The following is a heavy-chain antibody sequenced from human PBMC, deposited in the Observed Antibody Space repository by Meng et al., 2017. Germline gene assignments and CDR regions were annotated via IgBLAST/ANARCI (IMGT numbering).Heavy chain of an antibody. V-gene: IGHV1-69*05. D-gene: IGHD3-10*01. Sequence: SVKVSCKASGGTFSGYAISWVRQAPGQGLEWMGGIIPIFGTANYAQKFQGRVTITTDESTSTAYMELSSLRSEDTAVYYCVYGSGSYYNVGYFDYWGQGTLVTVSS. CDR3: VYGSGSYYNVGYFDY. CDR1: GGTFSGYA. CDR2: IIPIFGTA. J-gene: IGHJ4*02.